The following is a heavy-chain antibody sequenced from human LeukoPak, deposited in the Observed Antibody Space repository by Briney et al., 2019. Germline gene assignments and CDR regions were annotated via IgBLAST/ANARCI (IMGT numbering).Heavy chain of an antibody. CDR2: INHSGST. Sequence: SETLSLTCAVYGGSFSGYYWSWIRQPPGKGLEWIGEINHSGSTNYNPSLKSRVTISVDTSKNQFSLKLSSVTAADTAVYYCARGPHNYGMDVWGQGATVTVSS. CDR1: GGSFSGYY. J-gene: IGHJ6*02. V-gene: IGHV4-34*01. CDR3: ARGPHNYGMDV.